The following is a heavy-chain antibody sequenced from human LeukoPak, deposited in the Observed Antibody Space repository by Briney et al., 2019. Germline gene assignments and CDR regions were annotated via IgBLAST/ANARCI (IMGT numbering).Heavy chain of an antibody. J-gene: IGHJ4*02. V-gene: IGHV1-2*02. Sequence: ASVMVSCKASGYTFTGYYIYWVRQAPGQGLEWMGWINPNSGGTNYAQKFQDRVTMTRDTSISTAYMEMSRLRYDDTAVYYCARRGYGSGSYEDYWGQGTLVTVSS. D-gene: IGHD3-10*01. CDR2: INPNSGGT. CDR3: ARRGYGSGSYEDY. CDR1: GYTFTGYY.